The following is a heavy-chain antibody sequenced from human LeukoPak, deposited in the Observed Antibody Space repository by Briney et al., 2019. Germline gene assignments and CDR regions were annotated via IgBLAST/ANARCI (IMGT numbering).Heavy chain of an antibody. Sequence: PSETLSLTCTVPGGSISSYYWSWIRQPAGKGLEWIGRIYTSGSTNYNPSLKSRVTMSVDTSKNQFSLKLSSVTAADTAVYYCARRGIAVAGNGAAVYYYYYMDVWGKGTTVTISS. CDR1: GGSISSYY. J-gene: IGHJ6*03. V-gene: IGHV4-4*07. D-gene: IGHD6-19*01. CDR3: ARRGIAVAGNGAAVYYYYYMDV. CDR2: IYTSGST.